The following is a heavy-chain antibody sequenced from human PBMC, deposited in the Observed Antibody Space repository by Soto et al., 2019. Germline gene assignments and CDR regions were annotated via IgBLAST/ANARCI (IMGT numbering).Heavy chain of an antibody. CDR3: AREDRITIFGVVIRSRGWCDP. J-gene: IGHJ5*02. CDR1: GYTFTSYD. V-gene: IGHV1-8*01. Sequence: QVQLVQSGAEVKKPGASVKVSCKASGYTFTSYDINWVRQATGQGLEWMGWMNPNSGNTGYAQKFKGGVTTTRNTCVSTTYMELSSLRSEDTAVYYCAREDRITIFGVVIRSRGWCDPWGQGTLVTVSS. D-gene: IGHD3-3*01. CDR2: MNPNSGNT.